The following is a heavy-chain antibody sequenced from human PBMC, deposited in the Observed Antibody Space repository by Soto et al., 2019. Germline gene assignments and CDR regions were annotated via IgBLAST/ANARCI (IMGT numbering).Heavy chain of an antibody. Sequence: SETLSLTCAVYGGSFSGYYWSWIRQPPGKGLEWIGEINHSGSTNYNPSLQSRVTISVDTSKYQFSLKLRSVTAADTAVYYCARGYYSSGWPNYFDYWGQGTLVTVSS. CDR3: ARGYYSSGWPNYFDY. D-gene: IGHD6-19*01. V-gene: IGHV4-34*01. CDR1: GGSFSGYY. CDR2: INHSGST. J-gene: IGHJ4*02.